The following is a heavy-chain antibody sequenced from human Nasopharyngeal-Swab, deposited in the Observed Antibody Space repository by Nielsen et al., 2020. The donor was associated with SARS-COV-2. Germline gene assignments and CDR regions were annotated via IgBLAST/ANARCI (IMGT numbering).Heavy chain of an antibody. CDR3: AKLILYCRGGSFYFDY. CDR1: GFTFSSYG. D-gene: IGHD2-15*01. CDR2: ISYDGSNK. J-gene: IGHJ4*02. Sequence: GGSLRLSCAASGFTFSSYGMHWVRQAPGKGLELVAVISYDGSNKYYADSVKGRFTISRDNSKNTLYLQMNSLISEDMAVYYCAKLILYCRGGSFYFDYWGQGTLVTVSS. V-gene: IGHV3-30*18.